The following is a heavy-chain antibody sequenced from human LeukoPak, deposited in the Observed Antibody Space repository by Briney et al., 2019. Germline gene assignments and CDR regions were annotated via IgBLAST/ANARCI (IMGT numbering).Heavy chain of an antibody. CDR2: ISDNSYWI. CDR1: GFTFSSYS. CDR3: AKVRSTIVVVPAAPSGAFDI. J-gene: IGHJ3*02. V-gene: IGHV3-21*01. D-gene: IGHD2-2*01. Sequence: GGSLRLSCAASGFTFSSYSMSWVRQAPGKGLEWVSSISDNSYWIYYADSVEGRFTISRDNAKNSLYLQMNSLRAEDTAVYYCAKVRSTIVVVPAAPSGAFDIWGQGTMVTVSS.